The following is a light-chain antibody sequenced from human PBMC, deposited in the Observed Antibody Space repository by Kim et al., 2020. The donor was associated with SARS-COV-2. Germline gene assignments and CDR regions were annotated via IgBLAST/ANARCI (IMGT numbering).Light chain of an antibody. J-gene: IGLJ2*01. V-gene: IGLV3-1*01. CDR2: QDS. Sequence: GSPGQTASITCSGDKLGDKYACWYQQKPGQSPVLVIYQDSKRPSGIPERVSGSNSGNTATLTISGTQAMDEADYYCQAWDSSTVVFGGGTQLTVL. CDR3: QAWDSSTVV. CDR1: KLGDKY.